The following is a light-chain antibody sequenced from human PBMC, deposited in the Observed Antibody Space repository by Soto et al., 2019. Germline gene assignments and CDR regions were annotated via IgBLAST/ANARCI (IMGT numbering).Light chain of an antibody. CDR2: AAS. V-gene: IGKV1-12*01. J-gene: IGKJ5*01. Sequence: DIQMTQSPSSVSASVGDRVTITCRASQHIGTWLALYQQKPGKAPNLLNYAASHLQSGVPSRFSGSASGTDFTLTISSLQTEDFATYYCQQANSFPITIAQGTRLEIK. CDR3: QQANSFPIT. CDR1: QHIGTW.